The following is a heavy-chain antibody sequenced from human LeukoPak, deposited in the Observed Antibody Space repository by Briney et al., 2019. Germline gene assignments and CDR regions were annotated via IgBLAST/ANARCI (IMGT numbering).Heavy chain of an antibody. J-gene: IGHJ5*02. CDR2: ISGSGGST. Sequence: GGTLRLSCAASGFTFSSYGMSWVRQAPGKGLEWVSAISGSGGSTYYADSVKGRFTISRDNSKNTLYLQMNSLRAEDTAVYYCAKGYGTTGTASSNWFDPWGQGTLVTVSS. CDR3: AKGYGTTGTASSNWFDP. V-gene: IGHV3-23*01. D-gene: IGHD1-1*01. CDR1: GFTFSSYG.